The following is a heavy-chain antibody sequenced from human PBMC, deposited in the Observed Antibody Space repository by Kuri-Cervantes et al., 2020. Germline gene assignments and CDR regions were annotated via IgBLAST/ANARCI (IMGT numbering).Heavy chain of an antibody. CDR2: MNPNSGNT. Sequence: ASVKVSCKASGYTFTSYDINWVRQATGQGLEWMGWMNPNSGNTGYAQKFQGRVTMTRNTSISTAYMELSSLRSEDTAVYYCARVRSIAARWAFDIWGQGTMVTVSS. CDR3: ARVRSIAARWAFDI. V-gene: IGHV1-8*02. CDR1: GYTFTSYD. D-gene: IGHD6-6*01. J-gene: IGHJ3*02.